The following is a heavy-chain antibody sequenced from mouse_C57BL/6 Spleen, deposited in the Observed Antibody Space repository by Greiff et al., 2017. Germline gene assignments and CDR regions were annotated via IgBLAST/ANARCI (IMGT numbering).Heavy chain of an antibody. CDR2: ISSGSSTI. D-gene: IGHD1-1*01. CDR3: ARESYYYGSSPPWFAY. V-gene: IGHV5-17*01. CDR1: GFTFSDYG. J-gene: IGHJ3*01. Sequence: EVKLMESGGGLVKPGGSLKLSCAASGFTFSDYGMHWVRQAPEKGLEWVAYISSGSSTIYYADTVKGRFTISRDNAKNTLFLQMTSLRSEDTAMYYCARESYYYGSSPPWFAYWGQGTLVTVSA.